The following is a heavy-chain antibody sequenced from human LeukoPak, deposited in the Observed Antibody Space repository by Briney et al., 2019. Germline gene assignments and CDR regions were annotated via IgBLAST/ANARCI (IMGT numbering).Heavy chain of an antibody. Sequence: GESLTISCKGSGYSFISNWIGWVRKMPGKSLEWMGIIYPADSDTRYNPSFKGQVTISADRSISTADLQWSSLKASDTAMYSAETEVGFPSKRTYNSVNKGFYSWGQGTLITVSS. V-gene: IGHV5-51*01. CDR3: ETEVGFPSKRTYNSVNKGFYS. CDR1: GYSFISNW. CDR2: IYPADSDT. D-gene: IGHD2/OR15-2a*01. J-gene: IGHJ4*02.